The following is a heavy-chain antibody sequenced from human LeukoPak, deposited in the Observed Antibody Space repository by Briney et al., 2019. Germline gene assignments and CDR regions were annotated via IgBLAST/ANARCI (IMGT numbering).Heavy chain of an antibody. D-gene: IGHD4-17*01. CDR2: IYYTGTT. CDR3: ASKSTDNGELRFDY. CDR1: GDSTNTYF. V-gene: IGHV4-59*01. Sequence: PSETLSLTCTISGDSTNTYFWSWIRQPPGKGLEWIGYIYYTGTTNYNPSLKSRVTISVDTSKNQFSLKVSSVTAADTGVYYCASKSTDNGELRFDYWGQGTLVTVSS. J-gene: IGHJ4*02.